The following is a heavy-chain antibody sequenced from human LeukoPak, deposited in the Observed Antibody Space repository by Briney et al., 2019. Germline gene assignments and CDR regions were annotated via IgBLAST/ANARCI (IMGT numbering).Heavy chain of an antibody. CDR2: ISSSSSYI. V-gene: IGHV3-21*01. Sequence: PGGSLRLSCAASGFTFSSYSMNWVRQAPGKGLEWVSSISSSSSYIYYADSVKGRFTISRDNAKNSLYLQMNSLRAEDTAVYYCARFGKXHGRXSGWXYYFDYWGQGTLVTVSS. D-gene: IGHD6-19*01. CDR1: GFTFSSYS. CDR3: ARFGKXHGRXSGWXYYFDY. J-gene: IGHJ4*02.